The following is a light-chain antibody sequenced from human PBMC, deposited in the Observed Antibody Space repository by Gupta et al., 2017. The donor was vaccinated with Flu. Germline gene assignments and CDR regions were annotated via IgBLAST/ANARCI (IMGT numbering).Light chain of an antibody. J-gene: IGLJ2*01. CDR1: NIGSKN. Sequence: SYGLTQPLSVSVALGQTARITCGGSNIGSKNVYWYQQKPGQAPVLVIYRDTNRPSGIPDRFSGSNSGNMATMTLSRAQVGDEADYYCKVWDSSTVVFGGGTKVTVL. CDR3: KVWDSSTVV. CDR2: RDT. V-gene: IGLV3-9*01.